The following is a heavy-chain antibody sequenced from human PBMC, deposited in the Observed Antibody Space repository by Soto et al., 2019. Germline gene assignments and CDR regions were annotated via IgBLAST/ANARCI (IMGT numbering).Heavy chain of an antibody. V-gene: IGHV1-18*04. Sequence: ASVKVSCKASGYTFTSYGISWVLQAPGQGLEWMGWISAYNGNTNYAQKLQGRVTMTTDTSTSTAYMELRSLRSDDTAVYYCARDPSVSYYYDSSGYSGFDYWGQGTLVTVSS. J-gene: IGHJ4*02. D-gene: IGHD3-22*01. CDR3: ARDPSVSYYYDSSGYSGFDY. CDR2: ISAYNGNT. CDR1: GYTFTSYG.